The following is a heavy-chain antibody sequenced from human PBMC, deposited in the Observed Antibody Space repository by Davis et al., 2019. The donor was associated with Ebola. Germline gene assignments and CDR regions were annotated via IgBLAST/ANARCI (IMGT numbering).Heavy chain of an antibody. CDR3: LYGMDV. CDR1: GFTFSSYS. CDR2: IKQDGSNK. Sequence: GGSLRLSCVASGFTFSSYSFNWVRQAPGKGLEWVAGIKQDGSNKYYVDSVKGRFTISRDNAKNSLYLQMNSLRVEDTAVYYCLYGMDVWGQGTTVTVSS. J-gene: IGHJ6*02. V-gene: IGHV3-7*01.